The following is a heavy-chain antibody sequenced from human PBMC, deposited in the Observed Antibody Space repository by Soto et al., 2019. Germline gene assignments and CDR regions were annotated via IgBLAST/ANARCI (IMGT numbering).Heavy chain of an antibody. CDR3: ARYFYYYDSSGYYYYFDY. CDR2: MNPNSGNT. D-gene: IGHD3-22*01. Sequence: ASVKVSCKASGYTFTSYDINWVRQATGQGLEWMGWMNPNSGNTGYAQKFQGRVAMTRNTSISTAYMELSSLRSEDTAVYYCARYFYYYDSSGYYYYFDYWGQGTLVTVPS. V-gene: IGHV1-8*01. J-gene: IGHJ4*02. CDR1: GYTFTSYD.